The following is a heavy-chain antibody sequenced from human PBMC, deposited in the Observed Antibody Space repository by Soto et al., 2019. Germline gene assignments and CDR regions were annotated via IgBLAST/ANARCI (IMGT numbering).Heavy chain of an antibody. Sequence: GSSVKVSCKASGYTFTNYGINWVRQAPGQGLEWMGWISTYNGNTNYAQNLQGRVTMTTDTSTTTAYMELRSLRSDDTAVYYCARGRDDRRWSSAEYFKHCGQGPLVTV. D-gene: IGHD2-2*01. CDR3: ARGRDDRRWSSAEYFKH. CDR1: GYTFTNYG. V-gene: IGHV1-18*01. J-gene: IGHJ1*01. CDR2: ISTYNGNT.